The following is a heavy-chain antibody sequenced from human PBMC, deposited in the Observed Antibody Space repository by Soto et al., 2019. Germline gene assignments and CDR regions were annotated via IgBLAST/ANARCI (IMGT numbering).Heavy chain of an antibody. CDR1: GFTFSSYW. V-gene: IGHV3-7*05. CDR2: IKQDGSEK. CDR3: ARDWDDYSNYVSDY. D-gene: IGHD4-4*01. Sequence: EVQLVESGGGLVQPGGSLRLSCAACGFTFSSYWMSWVRQAPGKGLEWVANIKQDGSEKYYVDSVKGRFTISRDNAKNSLYLQMNSLRAEDTAVYYCARDWDDYSNYVSDYWGQGTLVTVSS. J-gene: IGHJ4*02.